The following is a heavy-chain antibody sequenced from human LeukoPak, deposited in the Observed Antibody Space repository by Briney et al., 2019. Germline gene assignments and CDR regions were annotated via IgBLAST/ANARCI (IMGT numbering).Heavy chain of an antibody. CDR1: GYTFTGYY. Sequence: ASVKVSCKASGYTFTGYYMHWVRQAPGQGLEWMGWINPNSGGTNYAQKFQGRVTMTRDTSISTAYMELSRLRSDDTAVYYCARVKVVAATNFDYWGQGTLVTVSS. V-gene: IGHV1-2*02. J-gene: IGHJ4*02. D-gene: IGHD2-15*01. CDR2: INPNSGGT. CDR3: ARVKVVAATNFDY.